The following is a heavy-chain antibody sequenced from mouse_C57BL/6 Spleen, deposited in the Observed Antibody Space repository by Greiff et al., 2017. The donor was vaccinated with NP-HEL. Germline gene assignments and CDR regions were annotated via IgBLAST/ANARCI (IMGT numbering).Heavy chain of an antibody. CDR2: IHPNSGST. V-gene: IGHV1-64*01. Sequence: QVQLQQPGAELVKPGASVKLSCKASGYTFTSYWMPWVKQRPGQGLEWIGMIHPNSGSTNYNEKFKSKATLTVDKSSSPAYMQLSSLTSEDSAVYYGARGGGNYYGSSYRWYFDVWGTGTTVTVSS. D-gene: IGHD1-1*01. CDR3: ARGGGNYYGSSYRWYFDV. J-gene: IGHJ1*03. CDR1: GYTFTSYW.